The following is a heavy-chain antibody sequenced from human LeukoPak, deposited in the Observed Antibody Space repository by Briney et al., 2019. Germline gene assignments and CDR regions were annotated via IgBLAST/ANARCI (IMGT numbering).Heavy chain of an antibody. Sequence: GTSVKVSCKAFGFTFTSSAVQLVRQARGQRLEWIGWIVVGSGNTNYAQKFQERVTITRDMSTSLVYMELSSLRSEDTAVYYCAAESAYYYGSRDAFDVWGQGTMVTVSS. CDR2: IVVGSGNT. CDR3: AAESAYYYGSRDAFDV. D-gene: IGHD3-10*01. V-gene: IGHV1-58*01. J-gene: IGHJ3*01. CDR1: GFTFTSSA.